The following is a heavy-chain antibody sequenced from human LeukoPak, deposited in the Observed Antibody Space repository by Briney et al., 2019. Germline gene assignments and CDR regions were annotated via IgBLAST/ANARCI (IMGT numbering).Heavy chain of an antibody. J-gene: IGHJ3*02. CDR3: ARVVAARRDDAFDI. CDR1: GYTFTTYY. V-gene: IGHV1-46*01. D-gene: IGHD6-6*01. CDR2: INPSGGST. Sequence: ASVKVSCKASGYTFTTYYIHWVRQAPGQGLEWMGIINPSGGSTTYAQKFQGRVTITTDESTSTAYMELSSLRSGDTAVYYCARVVAARRDDAFDIWGQGTMVTVSS.